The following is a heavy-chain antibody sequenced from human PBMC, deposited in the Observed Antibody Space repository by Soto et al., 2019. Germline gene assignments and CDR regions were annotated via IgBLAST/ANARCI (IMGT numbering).Heavy chain of an antibody. J-gene: IGHJ6*03. CDR2: IWYDGSNK. CDR3: ATTYYDILTPPLYYYYYYMDV. D-gene: IGHD3-9*01. CDR1: GFTFSSYG. Sequence: GGSLRLSCAASGFTFSSYGMHWVRQAPGKGLEWVAVIWYDGSNKYYADSVKGRFTISRDNSKNTLYLQMNSLRAEDTAVYYCATTYYDILTPPLYYYYYYMDVWGKGTTVTVSS. V-gene: IGHV3-33*01.